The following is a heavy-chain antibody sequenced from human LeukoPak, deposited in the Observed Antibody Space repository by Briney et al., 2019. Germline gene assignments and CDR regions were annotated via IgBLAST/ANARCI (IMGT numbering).Heavy chain of an antibody. V-gene: IGHV4-59*01. Sequence: SETLSLTCTVSGGSMSSYFWSWIRQPPGKGLEWIGYIYYSGSTNYNPSLQSRVTISVDTSKNQFSLKLSSVTAADTAVYYCARAEDGYQIDYWGQGTLVTVSS. CDR3: ARAEDGYQIDY. D-gene: IGHD5-24*01. CDR2: IYYSGST. CDR1: GGSMSSYF. J-gene: IGHJ4*02.